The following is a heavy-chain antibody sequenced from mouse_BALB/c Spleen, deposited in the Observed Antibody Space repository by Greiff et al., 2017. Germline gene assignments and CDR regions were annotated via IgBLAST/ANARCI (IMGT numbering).Heavy chain of an antibody. D-gene: IGHD2-4*01. Sequence: VHVKQSGPELVKPGASVKISCKASGYTFTDYNMHWVKQSHGKSLEWIGYIYPYNGGTGYNQKFKSKATLTVDNSSSTAYMELRSLTSEDSAVYYCARSTMITTWFAYWGQGTTLTVSS. V-gene: IGHV1S29*02. CDR2: IYPYNGGT. CDR1: GYTFTDYN. J-gene: IGHJ2*01. CDR3: ARSTMITTWFAY.